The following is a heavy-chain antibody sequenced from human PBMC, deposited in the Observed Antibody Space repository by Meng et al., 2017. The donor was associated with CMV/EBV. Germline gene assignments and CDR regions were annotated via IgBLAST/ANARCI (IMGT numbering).Heavy chain of an antibody. J-gene: IGHJ4*02. Sequence: NANYYWAWIRQPPGKGLERFGYIYYSGSTIYNPSLKSRVTMSVDTSKNQFSLKVNSVTTTGTAVYYCARGGITGSTSAWYAPNYFDFWGQGALVTVSS. CDR1: NANYY. CDR3: ARGGITGSTSAWYAPNYFDF. D-gene: IGHD6-19*01. CDR2: IYYSGST. V-gene: IGHV4-61*01.